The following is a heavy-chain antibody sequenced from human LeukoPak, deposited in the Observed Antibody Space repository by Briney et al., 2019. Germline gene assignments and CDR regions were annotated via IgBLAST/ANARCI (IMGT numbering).Heavy chain of an antibody. Sequence: GGSPRLSCAASGFTFSSYSMNWVRQAPGKGLEWVSSISSSSSYIYYADSVKGRFTISRDNAKNSLYLQMNSLRAEDTAVYYCATLYSSSWFGVYWGQGTLVTVSS. V-gene: IGHV3-21*01. CDR2: ISSSSSYI. CDR3: ATLYSSSWFGVY. J-gene: IGHJ4*02. CDR1: GFTFSSYS. D-gene: IGHD6-13*01.